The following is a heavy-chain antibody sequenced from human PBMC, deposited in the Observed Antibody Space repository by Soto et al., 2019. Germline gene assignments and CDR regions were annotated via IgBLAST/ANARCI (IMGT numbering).Heavy chain of an antibody. CDR3: TLYRDGYNYWVY. J-gene: IGHJ4*02. V-gene: IGHV3-73*02. CDR2: IRSKANSSAT. D-gene: IGHD5-12*01. Sequence: EVQLVESGGGLVQPGGSLKLSCAASGFTFSGSAMHWVRQASGKGLEWVGRIRSKANSSATAYAASVKGRFTISRDDSKNTAYLQMNSLKTEDTAVYYCTLYRDGYNYWVYWGQGTLVTVSS. CDR1: GFTFSGSA.